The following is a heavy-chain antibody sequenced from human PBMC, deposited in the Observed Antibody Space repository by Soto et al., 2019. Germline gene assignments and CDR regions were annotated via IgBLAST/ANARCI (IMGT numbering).Heavy chain of an antibody. D-gene: IGHD5-12*01. CDR3: ARSNIVATRGFDP. Sequence: SVKVSCKASGGTFSSYAISWVRQASGQGLEWMGGIIPIFGTANYAQKFQGRVTITAGESTSTAYMELSSLRSEDTAVYYCARSNIVATRGFDPWGQGTLVTVSS. V-gene: IGHV1-69*13. J-gene: IGHJ5*02. CDR2: IIPIFGTA. CDR1: GGTFSSYA.